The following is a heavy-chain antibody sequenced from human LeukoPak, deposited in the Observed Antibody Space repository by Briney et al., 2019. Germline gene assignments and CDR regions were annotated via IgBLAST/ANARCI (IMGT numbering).Heavy chain of an antibody. CDR2: ISSSSSTI. D-gene: IGHD3-22*01. V-gene: IGHV3-48*01. CDR3: ARDSPVSSGSDFDY. J-gene: IGHJ4*02. Sequence: GGSLRLSCAASGFTFSSYSMNWVRQAPGKGLEWGSYISSSSSTIYYADSVKGRFTISRDNAKNSLYLQMNSLRAEDTAVYYCARDSPVSSGSDFDYWGQGTLVTVSS. CDR1: GFTFSSYS.